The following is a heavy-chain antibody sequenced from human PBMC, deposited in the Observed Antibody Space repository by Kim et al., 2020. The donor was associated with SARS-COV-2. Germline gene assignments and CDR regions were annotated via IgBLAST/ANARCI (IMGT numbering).Heavy chain of an antibody. CDR2: IIPPFDTA. J-gene: IGHJ4*02. CDR1: GGTFSNSA. Sequence: SVKVSCKASGGTFSNSAISWVRQAPGQGLEWMGGIIPPFDTATYAQKFQARVTITEDESTRTAYMELSNLKSGDTAIYYCATDLGVGAADWGQGTLVTVST. CDR3: ATDLGVGAAD. V-gene: IGHV1-69*13. D-gene: IGHD1-26*01.